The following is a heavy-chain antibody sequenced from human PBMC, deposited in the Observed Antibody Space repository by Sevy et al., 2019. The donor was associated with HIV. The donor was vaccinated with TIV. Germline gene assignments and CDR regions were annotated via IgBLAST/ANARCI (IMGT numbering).Heavy chain of an antibody. V-gene: IGHV3-66*01. Sequence: GGSLRLSCAASGFTVNSNYMTWVRQAPGKGLEGVSVIHSDDTTYHADSVKARFTISRDNFKNTLYLHMSSLSAEDTAVYYCARGKSGYGYALNYWGQGTLVTVSS. CDR2: IHSDDTT. CDR1: GFTVNSNY. CDR3: ARGKSGYGYALNY. D-gene: IGHD5-18*01. J-gene: IGHJ4*02.